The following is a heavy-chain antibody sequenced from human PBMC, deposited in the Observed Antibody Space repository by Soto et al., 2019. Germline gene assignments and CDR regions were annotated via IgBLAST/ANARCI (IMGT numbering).Heavy chain of an antibody. J-gene: IGHJ3*02. Sequence: GGSLRLSCAASGFTFSSYAMHWVRQAPGKGLEWVAVISYDGSNKYYADSVKGRFTISRDNSKNTLYLQMNSLRAEDTAVYYCARVLRYFDWSHAFDIWGQGTMVTVSS. CDR3: ARVLRYFDWSHAFDI. CDR2: ISYDGSNK. CDR1: GFTFSSYA. D-gene: IGHD3-9*01. V-gene: IGHV3-30-3*01.